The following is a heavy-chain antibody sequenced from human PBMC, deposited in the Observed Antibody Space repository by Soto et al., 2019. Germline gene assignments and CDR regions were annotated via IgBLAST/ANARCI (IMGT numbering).Heavy chain of an antibody. V-gene: IGHV4-59*08. Sequence: SETLSLTCTVSGGSISSYYWSWIRQPPGKGLEWIGYIYYSGSTDYNPSLKSRVAISVDTSKNQFSLELSSVTAADTAAYYCARGAYSFDYWGQGALVTVSS. CDR3: ARGAYSFDY. CDR1: GGSISSYY. J-gene: IGHJ4*02. CDR2: IYYSGST. D-gene: IGHD5-18*01.